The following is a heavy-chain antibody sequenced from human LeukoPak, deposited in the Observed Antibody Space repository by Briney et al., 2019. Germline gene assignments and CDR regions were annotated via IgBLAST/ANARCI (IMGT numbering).Heavy chain of an antibody. CDR3: ASYCSTSSCPHRRAFDI. CDR2: IYTSGST. CDR1: GGSISSYY. Sequence: SETLSLTCTVSGGSISSYYWSWIRQPAGKGLEWIGRIYTSGSTYYNPSLKSRVTMSVDTSKNQFSLKLTSVTAADTALYYCASYCSTSSCPHRRAFDIWGQGTVVTVSS. V-gene: IGHV4-4*07. D-gene: IGHD2-2*01. J-gene: IGHJ3*02.